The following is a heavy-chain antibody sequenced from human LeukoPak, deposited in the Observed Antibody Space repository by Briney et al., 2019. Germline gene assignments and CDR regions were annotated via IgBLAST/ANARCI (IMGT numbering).Heavy chain of an antibody. D-gene: IGHD2-21*01. Sequence: GGSLRLSCAASRFTFNNYAMSWVRQAPGKGLEWVSTISDRNNSTYYADSVRGRFTISRDNSKNTLYLQMDSLRVEDTAVYYCAGLLDDGGGFDYWGQGTLVTVSS. J-gene: IGHJ4*02. CDR2: ISDRNNST. V-gene: IGHV3-23*01. CDR1: RFTFNNYA. CDR3: AGLLDDGGGFDY.